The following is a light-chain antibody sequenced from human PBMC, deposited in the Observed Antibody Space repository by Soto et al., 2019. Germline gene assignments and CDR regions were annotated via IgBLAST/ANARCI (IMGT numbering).Light chain of an antibody. CDR2: WAS. V-gene: IGKV4-1*01. Sequence: IVMIQTRDSLAVSLGERATINCKSSQSVLLTSNNKNYLAWYQQKPGQPPKVLISWASTRESGVPDRFSGSGSGTDFTLTITSLQAEDVAVYYCQQYYTTLTFGGGTKVEIK. CDR3: QQYYTTLT. J-gene: IGKJ4*01. CDR1: QSVLLTSNNKNY.